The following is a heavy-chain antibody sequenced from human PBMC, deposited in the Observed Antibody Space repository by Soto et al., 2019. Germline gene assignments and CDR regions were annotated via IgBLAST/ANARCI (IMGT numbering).Heavy chain of an antibody. J-gene: IGHJ4*02. D-gene: IGHD4-17*01. CDR2: SGPT. Sequence: PSETLSLTCTFSCGSIISSYYLWTWIRQPPGKGLEWIGSGPTSYNPSLGGRVTISVDTSKNQFSLTVHSVTAADTAVYYCATYGGDTGHFDYWGQGTLVTVSS. V-gene: IGHV4-39*01. CDR1: CGSIISSYYL. CDR3: ATYGGDTGHFDY.